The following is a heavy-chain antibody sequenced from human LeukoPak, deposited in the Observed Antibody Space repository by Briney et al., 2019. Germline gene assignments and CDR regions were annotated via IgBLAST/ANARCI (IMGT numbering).Heavy chain of an antibody. Sequence: QSGGSLRLSCAASGFTFSSYAMSWVRQAPGRGLEWVSTVSDSGGSTYYADSVKGRFTISRDNSKNTLYLQMNSLRAEDTAVYYCAKSHSVAQRGYFDYWGQGTLVTVSS. CDR3: AKSHSVAQRGYFDY. J-gene: IGHJ4*02. D-gene: IGHD2-15*01. CDR1: GFTFSSYA. V-gene: IGHV3-23*01. CDR2: VSDSGGST.